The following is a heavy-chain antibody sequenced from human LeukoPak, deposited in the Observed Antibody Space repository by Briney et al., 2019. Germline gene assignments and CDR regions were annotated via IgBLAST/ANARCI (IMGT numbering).Heavy chain of an antibody. Sequence: ASVKVSFKASGYTFTSYAMHWVRQAPGQRLEWMGWINAGNGNTKYSQKFQGRVTITRDTSASTAYMELSSLRSEDTAVYYCASVDGDPDYYYYGMDVWGQGTTVTVSS. CDR2: INAGNGNT. V-gene: IGHV1-3*01. CDR1: GYTFTSYA. D-gene: IGHD4-17*01. CDR3: ASVDGDPDYYYYGMDV. J-gene: IGHJ6*02.